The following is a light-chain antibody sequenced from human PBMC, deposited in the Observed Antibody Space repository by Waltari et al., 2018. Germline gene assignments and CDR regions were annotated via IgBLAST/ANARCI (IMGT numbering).Light chain of an antibody. V-gene: IGLV2-14*01. Sequence: QSALTQPASVSGSPGQSIAISCTGTTSDIGYHKFASWYQQNPGNAPNLIMYDVTGRPSGVSDRFSGSKSGNTASLTISGLQAEDEADYYCSSYTSSRTLIFGGGTKVTV. CDR3: SSYTSSRTLI. CDR2: DVT. CDR1: TSDIGYHKF. J-gene: IGLJ2*01.